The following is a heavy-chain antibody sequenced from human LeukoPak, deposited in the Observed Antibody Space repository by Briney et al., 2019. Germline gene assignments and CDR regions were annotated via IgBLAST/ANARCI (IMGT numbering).Heavy chain of an antibody. CDR3: AKHRDGDFYDY. J-gene: IGHJ4*02. Sequence: SETLSLTCTVSGGSINSSSYYWGWIRQPPGEALEWIGSIYHSGYTYYNPSLKSRVTISVDTSKNQFSLKLSSVTAADTAVYYCAKHRDGDFYDYWGQGILVTVSS. CDR2: IYHSGYT. V-gene: IGHV4-39*01. CDR1: GGSINSSSYY. D-gene: IGHD5-24*01.